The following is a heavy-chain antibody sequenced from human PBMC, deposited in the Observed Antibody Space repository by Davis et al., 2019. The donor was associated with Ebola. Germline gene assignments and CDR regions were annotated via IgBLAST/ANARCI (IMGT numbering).Heavy chain of an antibody. D-gene: IGHD6-13*01. V-gene: IGHV3-9*01. CDR3: AKEGAAAVLQALDY. J-gene: IGHJ4*02. Sequence: SLKISCAASGFTFDDYAMHWVRQAPGKGLEWVSGISWNSGSIGYADPVKGRFTISRDNAKNSLYLQMNSLRAEDTALHYCAKEGAAAVLQALDYWGQGTLVTVSS. CDR1: GFTFDDYA. CDR2: ISWNSGSI.